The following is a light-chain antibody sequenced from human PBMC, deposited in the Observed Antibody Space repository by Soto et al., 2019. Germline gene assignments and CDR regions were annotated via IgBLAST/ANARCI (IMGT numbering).Light chain of an antibody. CDR1: QNISSY. Sequence: EIVLTQSPATLSLSPGNRATLSCRATQNISSYLIWYQQKPGQSPTVXIYDVSTRATGIPTRFSASGSGTDFTLTISSLQSEDFAVYYCQQYNRWLAWTFGQGTKVDIK. CDR3: QQYNRWLAWT. V-gene: IGKV3-11*01. CDR2: DVS. J-gene: IGKJ1*01.